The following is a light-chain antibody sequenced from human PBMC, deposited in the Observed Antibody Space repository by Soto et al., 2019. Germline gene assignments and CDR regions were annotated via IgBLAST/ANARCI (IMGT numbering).Light chain of an antibody. CDR3: QQYGSSLIT. CDR1: QSVSSY. Sequence: EIVLTHSPATLSLSPGERATLSFRASQSVSSYLAWYQQKPGQAPRLLIYDASNRPIGIPARFSGSGSGTEFTLTISSLQSEDFAVYYCQQYGSSLITFGQGTRLEIK. V-gene: IGKV3-11*01. J-gene: IGKJ5*01. CDR2: DAS.